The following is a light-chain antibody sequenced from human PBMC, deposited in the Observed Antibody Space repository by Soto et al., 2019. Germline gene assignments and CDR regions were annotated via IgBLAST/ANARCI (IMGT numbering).Light chain of an antibody. V-gene: IGLV7-43*01. CDR1: TGAVTSDYF. Sequence: QPVVTQEPSLTVSPGGTVTLTCAPTTGAVTSDYFPNWFQQKPGQAPRALIFGTSNRHSWTPARFSASLLGGKAALTLSGVQPEDEAEYYCLLYYGGAQAVFGGGTQLTVL. CDR3: LLYYGGAQAV. J-gene: IGLJ7*01. CDR2: GTS.